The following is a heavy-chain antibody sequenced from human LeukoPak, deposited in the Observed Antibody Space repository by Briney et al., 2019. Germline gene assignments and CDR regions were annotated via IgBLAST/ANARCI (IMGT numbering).Heavy chain of an antibody. CDR2: IYTSGST. V-gene: IGHV4-61*02. Sequence: PSQTLSLTCTVSGGSISSGGYYWSWIRQPAGKGLEWIGRIYTSGSTNYNPSLKSRVTMSVDTSKNQFSLKLSSVTAADTAVYYCVRVADGYSCFDYWGQGTLVTVSS. CDR3: VRVADGYSCFDY. CDR1: GGSISSGGYY. D-gene: IGHD5-24*01. J-gene: IGHJ4*02.